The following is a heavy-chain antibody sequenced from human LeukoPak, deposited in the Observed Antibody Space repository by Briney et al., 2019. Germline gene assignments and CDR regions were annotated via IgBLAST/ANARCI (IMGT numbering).Heavy chain of an antibody. CDR3: ARHWASGGLNWFDP. CDR1: GDSISSYY. J-gene: IGHJ5*02. Sequence: SETLSLTCTVSGDSISSYYWSWLRQPPGKGLEWVGYIYYSGSTNYNPSLKSRVTISVDTSKNQFSLKLSSVTAADTAVYYCARHWASGGLNWFDPWGQGTLVTVSS. V-gene: IGHV4-59*08. CDR2: IYYSGST. D-gene: IGHD2-15*01.